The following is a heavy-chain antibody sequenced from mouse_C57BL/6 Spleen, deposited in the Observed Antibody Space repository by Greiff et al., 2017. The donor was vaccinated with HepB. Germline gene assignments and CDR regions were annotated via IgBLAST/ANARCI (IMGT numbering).Heavy chain of an antibody. J-gene: IGHJ4*01. V-gene: IGHV5-17*01. CDR2: ISSGSSTI. CDR1: GFTFSDYG. D-gene: IGHD1-1*02. CDR3: ARQQCTMVSYDMDY. Sequence: EVQGVESGGGLVKPGGSLKLSCAASGFTFSDYGMPWVRQAPEKGLEWVAYISSGSSTIYYADTVKGRFTISRDNAKNTLYLQMTSLRSEDTAMYDCARQQCTMVSYDMDYWGKGTSVTVSS.